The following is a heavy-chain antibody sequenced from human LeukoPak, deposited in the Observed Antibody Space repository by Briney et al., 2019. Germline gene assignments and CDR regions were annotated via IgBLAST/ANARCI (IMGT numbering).Heavy chain of an antibody. J-gene: IGHJ3*02. CDR3: AKVLSPVVIYDAFDI. D-gene: IGHD2-21*01. Sequence: PGGSLRLSCAASGFTFSSYGMHWVRQAPGKGLEWVAVISYDGSNKYYADSVKGRFTISRDNSKNTLYLQMNSLRAEDTAVYYCAKVLSPVVIYDAFDIWGQGTMVTVSS. CDR2: ISYDGSNK. CDR1: GFTFSSYG. V-gene: IGHV3-30*18.